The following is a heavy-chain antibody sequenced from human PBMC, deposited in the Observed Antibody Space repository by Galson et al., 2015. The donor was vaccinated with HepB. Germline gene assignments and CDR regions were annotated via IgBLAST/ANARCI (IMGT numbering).Heavy chain of an antibody. D-gene: IGHD3-22*01. CDR3: ARDALYYYDSSGYYY. Sequence: VKVSCKASGYTFTSYAISWVRQAPGQGLEWVGWISAYNGNTNHAQKFQGRVTMTIDTSTSTAYMELRSLRSDDTAVYYCARDALYYYDSSGYYYWGQGTLVTVSS. J-gene: IGHJ4*02. V-gene: IGHV1-18*01. CDR1: GYTFTSYA. CDR2: ISAYNGNT.